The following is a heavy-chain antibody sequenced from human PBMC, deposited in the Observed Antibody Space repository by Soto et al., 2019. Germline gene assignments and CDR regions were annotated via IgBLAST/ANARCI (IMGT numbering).Heavy chain of an antibody. V-gene: IGHV3-30*18. CDR2: ISYDGSNK. J-gene: IGHJ4*02. CDR1: GFTFNEYT. D-gene: IGHD1-26*01. Sequence: PGGSLRLSCAASGFTFNEYTMHWVRQAPGKGLEWVAVISYDGSNKYYADSVKGRFTISRDNSKNTLYLQMNSLRAEDTAVYYCAKSRVGATIGYWGQGTLVTV. CDR3: AKSRVGATIGY.